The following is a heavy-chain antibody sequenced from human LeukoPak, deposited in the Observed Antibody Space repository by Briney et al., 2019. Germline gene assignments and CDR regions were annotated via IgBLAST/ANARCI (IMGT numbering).Heavy chain of an antibody. V-gene: IGHV3-33*01. Sequence: PGGSLRLSCAASGFTFSSYGMHWVSQAPGKGLEWVAVIWYDGSNKYYADSVKGRFTISRDNSKNTLYLQMNSLRAEDTAVYYCARDHYCSSTSCYGGPGYYYGMDVWGQGTTVTVSS. CDR2: IWYDGSNK. D-gene: IGHD2-2*01. CDR1: GFTFSSYG. J-gene: IGHJ6*02. CDR3: ARDHYCSSTSCYGGPGYYYGMDV.